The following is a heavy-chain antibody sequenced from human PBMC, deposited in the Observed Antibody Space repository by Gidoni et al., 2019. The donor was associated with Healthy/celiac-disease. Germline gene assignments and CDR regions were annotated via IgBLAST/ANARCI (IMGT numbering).Heavy chain of an antibody. V-gene: IGHV4-39*01. CDR3: ARPDYGGNAAFDI. J-gene: IGHJ3*02. D-gene: IGHD4-17*01. Sequence: QLQLQESGPGLVKPSETLSLTCTVSGGSLSSSSYYWGWIRQPPGKGLEWIGSIYYSGSTYYNPSLKSRVTISVDTSKNQFSLKLSSVTAADTAVYYCARPDYGGNAAFDIWGQGTMVTVSS. CDR2: IYYSGST. CDR1: GGSLSSSSYY.